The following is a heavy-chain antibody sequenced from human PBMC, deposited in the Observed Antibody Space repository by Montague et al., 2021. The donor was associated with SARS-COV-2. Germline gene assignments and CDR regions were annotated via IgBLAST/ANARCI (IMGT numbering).Heavy chain of an antibody. D-gene: IGHD5-12*01. CDR2: TYYRSKWHK. V-gene: IGHV6-1*01. CDR1: GDSVSSNSAA. Sequence: CAISGDSVSSNSAAWNWIRQSPSRGLEWLGRTYYRSKWHKDYAVSVKSRITINPDTSKNQFSLQLKSVTPEDTAVYYCARGWVATIPHMDNWGQGSLVIVSS. CDR3: ARGWVATIPHMDN. J-gene: IGHJ4*02.